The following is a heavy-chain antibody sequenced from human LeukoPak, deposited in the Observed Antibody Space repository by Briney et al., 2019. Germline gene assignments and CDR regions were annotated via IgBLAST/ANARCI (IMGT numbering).Heavy chain of an antibody. CDR1: GFTFSSCW. Sequence: GGSLRLSCAASGFTFSSCWMTWVRQAPGKGLEWVANIKQDGNEKYYVDSVKGRFSISRDNAKNSLYLQMNSLRAEDTAVYYCARDDSYGDYPGFDYWGQGTLVTVSS. J-gene: IGHJ4*02. D-gene: IGHD4-17*01. CDR3: ARDDSYGDYPGFDY. V-gene: IGHV3-7*01. CDR2: IKQDGNEK.